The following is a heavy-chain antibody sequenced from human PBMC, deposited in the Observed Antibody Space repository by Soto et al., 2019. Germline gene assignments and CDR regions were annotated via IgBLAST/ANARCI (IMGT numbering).Heavy chain of an antibody. CDR3: IRTLVSGQNSPIY. CDR1: GFIFSGSA. Sequence: GGSLRLSCAASGFIFSGSAMHWVRQASGKGLEWVGRIRSKADSYATVYAASVKGRFTISRDDSKNTAYLQMNSLKTEDTAVYYCIRTLVSGQNSPIYWGQGTLVTVS. V-gene: IGHV3-73*01. D-gene: IGHD3-3*01. J-gene: IGHJ4*02. CDR2: IRSKADSYAT.